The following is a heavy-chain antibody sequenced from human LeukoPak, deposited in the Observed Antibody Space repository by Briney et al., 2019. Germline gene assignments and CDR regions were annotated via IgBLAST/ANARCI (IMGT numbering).Heavy chain of an antibody. D-gene: IGHD3-22*01. Sequence: PGGSLRLSCAASGFIFSDYAITWVRQAPGKGPEWVSGISGSGDTTYYTDSVKGRFTISRDNSKNTVDLQMNTLRAEDTAVYYCAKRDNNDYYTGLHVFDIWGQGTLVTVSS. J-gene: IGHJ3*02. V-gene: IGHV3-23*01. CDR2: ISGSGDTT. CDR1: GFIFSDYA. CDR3: AKRDNNDYYTGLHVFDI.